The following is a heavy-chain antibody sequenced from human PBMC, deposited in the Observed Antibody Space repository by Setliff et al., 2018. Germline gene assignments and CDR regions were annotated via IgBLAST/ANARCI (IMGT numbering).Heavy chain of an antibody. CDR1: GGTFSSYG. J-gene: IGHJ6*03. CDR3: AREGVDTRSSTDYRYYMDV. D-gene: IGHD5-18*01. Sequence: SVKVSCKASGGTFSSYGISWVRQAPGQGLEWMGGTIPLFGTTDYAQKFHGRVTIITDESTSTAYMELSSLRTEDSAVYYCAREGVDTRSSTDYRYYMDVWGKGTTVTVSS. V-gene: IGHV1-69*05. CDR2: TIPLFGTT.